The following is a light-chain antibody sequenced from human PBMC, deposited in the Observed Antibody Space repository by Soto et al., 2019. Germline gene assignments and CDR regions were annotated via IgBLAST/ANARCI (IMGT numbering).Light chain of an antibody. Sequence: QSALTQPASVSGSPGQSITISCTGTSSDIGTYNYVSWYQQHPGQAPKLMIYDVSNWPSGVSDRFSGSKSGNTASLTISGLQAEDEADYYCYSCSRSSGTRYVFGTGTKLTV. CDR3: YSCSRSSGTRYV. CDR1: SSDIGTYNY. CDR2: DVS. J-gene: IGLJ1*01. V-gene: IGLV2-14*03.